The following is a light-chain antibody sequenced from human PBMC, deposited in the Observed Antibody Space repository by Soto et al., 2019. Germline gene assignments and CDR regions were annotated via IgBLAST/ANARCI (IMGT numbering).Light chain of an antibody. V-gene: IGLV3-21*02. CDR2: DDT. CDR3: QVWDSSIDVVV. CDR1: NIGQKS. Sequence: SYVLTQPPSVSVAPGQTASITCGGDNIGQKSVHWYQQKPGQAPVVVVSDDTDRPSGIPERFSGSNSGYTAILTISRVEAGDEADYYCQVWDSSIDVVVFGGGTKLTVL. J-gene: IGLJ2*01.